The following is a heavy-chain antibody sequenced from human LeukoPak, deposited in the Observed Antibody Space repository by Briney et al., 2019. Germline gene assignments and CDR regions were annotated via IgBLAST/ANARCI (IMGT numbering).Heavy chain of an antibody. CDR3: ARGSGSSWLSYYYYMDV. Sequence: SETLSLTCTVSGGSISSSSYYWGWIRQPPGKGLEWIGSIYYSGSTYYNPSLKSRVTISVDTSKNQFSLKLSSVTAADTAVYYCARGSGSSWLSYYYYMDVWGKGTTVTISS. CDR1: GGSISSSSYY. CDR2: IYYSGST. J-gene: IGHJ6*03. D-gene: IGHD6-13*01. V-gene: IGHV4-39*07.